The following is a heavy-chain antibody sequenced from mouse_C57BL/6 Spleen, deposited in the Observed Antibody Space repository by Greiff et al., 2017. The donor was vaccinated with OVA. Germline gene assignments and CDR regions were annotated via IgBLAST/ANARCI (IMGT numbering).Heavy chain of an antibody. J-gene: IGHJ2*01. D-gene: IGHD2-14*01. V-gene: IGHV1-61*01. CDR2: IYPSDSET. Sequence: QVQLQQPGAELVRPGSSVKLSCKASGYTFTSYWMDWVKQRPGQGLEWIGNIYPSDSETHYNQKFKDKATLTVDKSSSTAYRQLSSLTSEDSAVYYCARGGGTPFFDYWGQGTTLTVSS. CDR1: GYTFTSYW. CDR3: ARGGGTPFFDY.